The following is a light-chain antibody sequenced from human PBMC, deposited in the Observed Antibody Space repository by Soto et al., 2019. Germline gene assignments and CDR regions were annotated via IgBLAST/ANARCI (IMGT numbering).Light chain of an antibody. CDR1: SSDIGSYI. CDR2: EGS. J-gene: IGLJ3*02. CDR3: CSYAGDSHWM. Sequence: QSALTQPASVSGSPGQSITISCIGTSSDIGSYIVSWYQQHPGIAPKFMIYEGSKRPSGVSNRFSGSKSGNTASLTISGLQAEDEADYYCCSYAGDSHWMFGGGTKVTVL. V-gene: IGLV2-23*01.